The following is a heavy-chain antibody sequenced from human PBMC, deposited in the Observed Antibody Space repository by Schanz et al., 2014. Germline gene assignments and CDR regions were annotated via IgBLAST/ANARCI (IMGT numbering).Heavy chain of an antibody. V-gene: IGHV4-59*01. J-gene: IGHJ6*02. D-gene: IGHD5-12*01. Sequence: QVQLQESGPGLVKPSETLSLTCTVSGGSISNYYWSWIRQPPGKGLEWIGYIYYSGSTNYNPSLKRRVTISVDTSKNQFSLKLSSVTAADTAVYYCARAEINSGYARYYYGMDVWGQGTTVTVSS. CDR2: IYYSGST. CDR3: ARAEINSGYARYYYGMDV. CDR1: GGSISNYY.